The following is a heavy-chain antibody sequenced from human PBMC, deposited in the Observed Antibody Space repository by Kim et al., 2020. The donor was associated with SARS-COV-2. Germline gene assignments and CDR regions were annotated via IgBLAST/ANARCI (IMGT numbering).Heavy chain of an antibody. Sequence: YTTEYAALVKGRFTIAREDSENSLSLRMNSLKVEDTAVYYCTRDRRGSADFWGQGTLVTVSS. CDR3: TRDRRGSADF. J-gene: IGHJ4*02. D-gene: IGHD3-10*01. V-gene: IGHV3-72*01. CDR2: YTT.